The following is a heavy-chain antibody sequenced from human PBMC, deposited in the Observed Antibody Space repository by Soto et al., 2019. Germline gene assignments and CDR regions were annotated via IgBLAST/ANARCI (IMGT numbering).Heavy chain of an antibody. CDR3: ARDRHYYYSSGLDY. Sequence: SETLSLTCTVFGGSISSGGYYWIWIRQHPGKGLEWIGYIYYSGSTYYNPSLKSRVTISVDTSKNQFSLKLSSVTAADTAVYDCARDRHYYYSSGLDYWGQGTLVTVSS. V-gene: IGHV4-31*03. CDR2: IYYSGST. D-gene: IGHD3-22*01. CDR1: GGSISSGGYY. J-gene: IGHJ4*02.